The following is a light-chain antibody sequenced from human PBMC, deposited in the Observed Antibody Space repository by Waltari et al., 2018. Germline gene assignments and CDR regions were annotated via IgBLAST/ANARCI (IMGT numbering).Light chain of an antibody. CDR3: QQTYNSPPWT. CDR2: AAS. J-gene: IGKJ1*01. Sequence: DIQVTQSPSSLSASVGDRVTIHCRASQSISTYLNWYQQKPGKAPKLLIFAASSLQSGVPSRFSGSGSGTDFTLTIRSLQPEDFATYYCQQTYNSPPWTFGQGTKVEIK. V-gene: IGKV1-39*01. CDR1: QSISTY.